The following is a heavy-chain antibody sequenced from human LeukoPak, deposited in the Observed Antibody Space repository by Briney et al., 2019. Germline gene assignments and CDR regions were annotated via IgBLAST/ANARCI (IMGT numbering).Heavy chain of an antibody. CDR3: AKWVVSVTMQEGYFDY. Sequence: PGGSLRLSCAASGFTVSTNYMSWVRQAPGKGLEWVSVIYSGGSTYCADSVKGRFTISRDNSKNTLYLQMNSLRAEDTAIYYCAKWVVSVTMQEGYFDYWGQGTLVTVSS. CDR1: GFTVSTNY. CDR2: IYSGGST. V-gene: IGHV3-66*01. D-gene: IGHD2-2*01. J-gene: IGHJ4*02.